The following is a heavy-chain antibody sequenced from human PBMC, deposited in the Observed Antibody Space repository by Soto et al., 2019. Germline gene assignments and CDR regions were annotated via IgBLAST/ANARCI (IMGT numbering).Heavy chain of an antibody. CDR3: VRGKVNFDF. CDR2: IYQSGNT. CDR1: NYSISSGYH. V-gene: IGHV4-38-2*02. Sequence: ASETLSLTCIVSNYSISSGYHWGWIRQPPGKGLEGIGTIYQSGNTYQNPSLKSRVILSIDTSKNQFSLNLRNVTAADTAVYYCVRGKVNFDFWGKGTLVTVSS. J-gene: IGHJ4*02.